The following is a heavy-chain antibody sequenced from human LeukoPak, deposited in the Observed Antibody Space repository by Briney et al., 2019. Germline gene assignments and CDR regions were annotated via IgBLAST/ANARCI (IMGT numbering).Heavy chain of an antibody. CDR1: GYTFTRYD. V-gene: IGHV1-8*01. J-gene: IGHJ3*02. Sequence: ASVKVSCKASGYTFTRYDINWVRQATGQGLEWMGWMNPNSGNTGYAQKFQGRVTMTRNTSISTAYMELSSLRSEDTAVYYCARSRIVVVPAAIRTYSGSYDAFDIWGQGTMVTVSS. D-gene: IGHD2-2*02. CDR2: MNPNSGNT. CDR3: ARSRIVVVPAAIRTYSGSYDAFDI.